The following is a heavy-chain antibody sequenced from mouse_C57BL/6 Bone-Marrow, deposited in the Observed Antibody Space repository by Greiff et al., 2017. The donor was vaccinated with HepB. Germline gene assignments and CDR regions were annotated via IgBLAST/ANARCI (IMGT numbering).Heavy chain of an antibody. J-gene: IGHJ2*01. V-gene: IGHV1-82*01. CDR2: IYPGDGDT. D-gene: IGHD1-1*01. CDR1: GYAFSSSW. Sequence: QVQLKESGPELVKPGASVKISCKASGYAFSSSWMNWVKQRPGKGLEWIGRIYPGDGDTNYNGKFKGKATLTVDKSSSTAYMQLSSLTSEDSAVYYCARNGSREGNYFDYWGQGTTLTVSS. CDR3: ARNGSREGNYFDY.